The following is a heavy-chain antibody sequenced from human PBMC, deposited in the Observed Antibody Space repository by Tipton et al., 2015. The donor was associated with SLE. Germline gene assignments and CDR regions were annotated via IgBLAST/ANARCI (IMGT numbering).Heavy chain of an antibody. D-gene: IGHD3-9*01. CDR1: GGSISSSNW. CDR3: ARGKRHYDVLTGYYSKPHYFDF. V-gene: IGHV4-4*02. CDR2: IYHSGST. J-gene: IGHJ4*02. Sequence: TLSLTCAVSGGSISSSNWWSWVRQPPGKGLEWIGEIYHSGSTNYNPSLKSRVTISVDKSKNQFSLKLSSVTAADTAVYYCARGKRHYDVLTGYYSKPHYFDFWGQGTVVAVSP.